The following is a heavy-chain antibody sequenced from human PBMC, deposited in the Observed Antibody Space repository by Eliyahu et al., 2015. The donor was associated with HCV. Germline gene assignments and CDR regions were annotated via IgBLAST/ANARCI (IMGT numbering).Heavy chain of an antibody. J-gene: IGHJ6*02. D-gene: IGHD3-3*01. CDR1: XGSXXGXX. CDR2: INHSGST. V-gene: IGHV4-34*01. CDR3: ASSLTIFGVVKYYYGMDV. Sequence: QVQLQQWGAGLLKPSETLSLTCVVXXGSXXGXXWSXIRQPPGKGLEWIGEINHSGSTNYNPSLKSRVTISVDTSKHQFSLKLSSVTAADTAVYYCASSLTIFGVVKYYYGMDVWGQGTTVTVSS.